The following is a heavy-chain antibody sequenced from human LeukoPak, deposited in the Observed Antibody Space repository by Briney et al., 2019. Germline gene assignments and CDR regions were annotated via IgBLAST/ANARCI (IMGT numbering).Heavy chain of an antibody. D-gene: IGHD3-3*01. CDR3: ARGPSLRNFWSGYSLYYFDY. Sequence: SETLSLTCTVSGGSISSYYWSWIRQPPGKGLGWIGYIYYSGSTNYNPSLKSRVTISVDTSKNQFSLKLSSVTAADTAVYYCARGPSLRNFWSGYSLYYFDYWGQGTLVTVSS. J-gene: IGHJ4*02. V-gene: IGHV4-59*01. CDR1: GGSISSYY. CDR2: IYYSGST.